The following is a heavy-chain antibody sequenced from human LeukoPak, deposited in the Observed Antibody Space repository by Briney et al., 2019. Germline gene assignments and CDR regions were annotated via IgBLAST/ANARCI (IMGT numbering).Heavy chain of an antibody. CDR2: IYYSGST. J-gene: IGHJ5*02. V-gene: IGHV4-39*01. D-gene: IGHD3-3*01. Sequence: SETLSLTCTVSGGSISSSSYYWGWIRQPPGKGLEWIGSIYYSGSTYYNPSLKSRVTISVDTSKNQFSLKLSSVTAADTAVYYCARSRLRFLDWSFDPWGQGTLVTVSS. CDR3: ARSRLRFLDWSFDP. CDR1: GGSISSSSYY.